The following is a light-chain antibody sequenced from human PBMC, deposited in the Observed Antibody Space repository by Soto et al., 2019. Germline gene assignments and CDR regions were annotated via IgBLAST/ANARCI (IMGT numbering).Light chain of an antibody. CDR3: SSYTSSSTPWV. Sequence: QSALTQPASVSGSPGQSITISCTGTSSDVGGYNYVSWYQQHPGKAPKLMIYHVSNRPSGVSNRFSGSKSGNTASLTISGLQAEDDADYYCSSYTSSSTPWVFGTGTKVTVL. CDR1: SSDVGGYNY. CDR2: HVS. J-gene: IGLJ1*01. V-gene: IGLV2-14*01.